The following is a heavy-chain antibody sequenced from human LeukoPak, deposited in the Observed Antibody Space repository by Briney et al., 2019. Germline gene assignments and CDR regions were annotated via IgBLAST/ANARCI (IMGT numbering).Heavy chain of an antibody. D-gene: IGHD2-15*01. V-gene: IGHV4-34*01. CDR1: GGSFSGYD. Sequence: SETLSLTCAVYGGSFSGYDWSWIRQPPGKGLEWIGEINHSGSTKYSPSLKSRVTISVDTSKNHFSLKVRSVTAADTAVYYCARGHGGLGGMDVWGQGTTVTVS. CDR3: ARGHGGLGGMDV. J-gene: IGHJ6*02. CDR2: INHSGST.